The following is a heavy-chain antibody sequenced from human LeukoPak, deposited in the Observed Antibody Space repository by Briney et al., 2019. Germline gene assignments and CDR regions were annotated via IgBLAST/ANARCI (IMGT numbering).Heavy chain of an antibody. CDR2: ISASGGST. CDR1: GFTFSNYA. Sequence: TGGSLRLSCAASGFTFSNYAMNWVRQAPGKGLEWVSDISASGGSTYYADSVKGRFTVSRDNSKNTVYLQMSSLRADDTALYYCAKGPRQQLVTRFDNWGQGTLVTVSS. V-gene: IGHV3-23*01. CDR3: AKGPRQQLVTRFDN. D-gene: IGHD6-13*01. J-gene: IGHJ4*02.